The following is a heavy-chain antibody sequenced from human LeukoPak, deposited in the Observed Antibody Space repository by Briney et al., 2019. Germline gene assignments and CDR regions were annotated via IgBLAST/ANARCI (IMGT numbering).Heavy chain of an antibody. V-gene: IGHV3-23*01. CDR1: GFTFSSYA. D-gene: IGHD2-2*01. CDR3: ARDFLGYCSSTGCYGTPTDNWFDP. J-gene: IGHJ5*02. Sequence: PGGSLRLSCAASGFTFSSYAMSWVRQAPGKGLEWVSAISGSGGSTYADSVKGRFTISRDNSKNTLYLQMNSLRVEDTAVYYCARDFLGYCSSTGCYGTPTDNWFDPWGQGTLVTVSS. CDR2: ISGSGGST.